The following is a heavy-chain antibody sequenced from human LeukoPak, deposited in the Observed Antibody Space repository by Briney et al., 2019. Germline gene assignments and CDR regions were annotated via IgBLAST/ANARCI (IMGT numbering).Heavy chain of an antibody. V-gene: IGHV4-59*12. CDR2: IYYSGST. CDR3: ARAIYYDSSGYYYGY. D-gene: IGHD3-22*01. J-gene: IGHJ4*02. Sequence: PSETLSLTCTVSGGSLSSYYWSWIRQPPGKGLEWIGYIYYSGSTNYNPSLKSRVTISVDTSKNQFSLKLSSVTAADTAVYYCARAIYYDSSGYYYGYWGQGTLVTVSS. CDR1: GGSLSSYY.